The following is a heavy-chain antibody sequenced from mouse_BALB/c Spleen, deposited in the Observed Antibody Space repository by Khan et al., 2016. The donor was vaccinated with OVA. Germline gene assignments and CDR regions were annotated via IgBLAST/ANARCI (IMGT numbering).Heavy chain of an antibody. Sequence: EVKLLESGPGLVKPSQSLSFTCTATGFSITSYYAWYLIRQFPGNKLELLGFISYSGNTNYNPTFKSRISVTRDTSKNQFFLQLNSGTTEDTATYYCARVYGGDFDYWGQGTTLTVSS. CDR1: GFSITSYYA. CDR2: ISYSGNT. CDR3: ARVYGGDFDY. V-gene: IGHV3-2*02. J-gene: IGHJ2*01. D-gene: IGHD2-10*02.